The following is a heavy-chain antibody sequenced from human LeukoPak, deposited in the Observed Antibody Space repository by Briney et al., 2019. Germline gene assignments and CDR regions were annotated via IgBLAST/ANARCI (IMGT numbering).Heavy chain of an antibody. CDR1: GYTFTSYY. CDR2: INPSDGTT. V-gene: IGHV1-46*01. D-gene: IGHD6-13*01. CDR3: AREGGSSSWYDY. J-gene: IGHJ4*02. Sequence: ASVKVSCKASGYTFTSYYIHWVRQAPGQGLEWMGIINPSDGTTTYAQKFQVRVSMTRDTSTSTVYMDLSSLRSEDTAVYYCAREGGSSSWYDYWGQGTLVTVSS.